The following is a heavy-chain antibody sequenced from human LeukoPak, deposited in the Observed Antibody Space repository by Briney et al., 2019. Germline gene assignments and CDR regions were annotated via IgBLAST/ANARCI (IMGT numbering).Heavy chain of an antibody. CDR3: ARWSSRFHCSSTSCYYNWFDP. J-gene: IGHJ5*02. D-gene: IGHD2-2*01. CDR1: GFTFSSYA. Sequence: PGRSLRLSCAASGFTFSSYAMHWVRQAPGKGLEWVANIKQDGSEKYYVDSAKGRFTISRDNAKNSLYLQMNSLRAEDTAVYYCARWSSRFHCSSTSCYYNWFDPWGQGTLVTVSS. V-gene: IGHV3-7*01. CDR2: IKQDGSEK.